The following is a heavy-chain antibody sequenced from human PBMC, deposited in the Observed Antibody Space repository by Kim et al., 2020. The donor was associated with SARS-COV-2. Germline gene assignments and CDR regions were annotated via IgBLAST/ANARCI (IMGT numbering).Heavy chain of an antibody. Sequence: GGSLRLSCAASGFTFSSYGMHWVRQAPGKGLEWVAVIWYDGSNKYYADSVKGRFTISRDNSKNTLYLQMNSLRAEDTAVYYCAREYYDILTGYYPRYYYYGMDVWGQGTTVTVSS. CDR1: GFTFSSYG. CDR2: IWYDGSNK. CDR3: AREYYDILTGYYPRYYYYGMDV. J-gene: IGHJ6*02. D-gene: IGHD3-9*01. V-gene: IGHV3-33*01.